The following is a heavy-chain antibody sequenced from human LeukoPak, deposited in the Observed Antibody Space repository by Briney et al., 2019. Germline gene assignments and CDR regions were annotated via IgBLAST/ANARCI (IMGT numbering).Heavy chain of an antibody. J-gene: IGHJ6*03. CDR1: EFSFSRFG. CDR2: ISSSSSDI. D-gene: IGHD5-12*01. Sequence: PGGSRRLSCAVSEFSFSRFGMTWVRQAPGKGQEWVSSISSSSSDIYYVDSVKGRFTISRDNSKNSLYLQMNSLRADDTAVYYCATGYSGYHSNYYYMDVWGKGTTVTVSS. V-gene: IGHV3-21*01. CDR3: ATGYSGYHSNYYYMDV.